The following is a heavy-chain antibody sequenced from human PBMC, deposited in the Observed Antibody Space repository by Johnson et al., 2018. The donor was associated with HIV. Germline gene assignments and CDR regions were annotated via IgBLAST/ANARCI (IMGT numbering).Heavy chain of an antibody. J-gene: IGHJ3*01. V-gene: IGHV3-72*01. Sequence: QPGRSLRLSCVGSGFSFSDHFMDWVRPAPGKGLEWVGRIRNKPSSYSTEYAASVKGRFTVSRDDSKNSVYLQMSSLKTEDTAVYYCTRDRDGVGVSWGQGTMVTVSS. CDR2: IRNKPSSYST. CDR3: TRDRDGVGVS. D-gene: IGHD3-10*01. CDR1: GFSFSDHF.